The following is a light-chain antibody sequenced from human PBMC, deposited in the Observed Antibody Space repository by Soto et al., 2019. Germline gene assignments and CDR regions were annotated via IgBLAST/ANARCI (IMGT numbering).Light chain of an antibody. J-gene: IGKJ5*01. CDR3: QQYSNWTMIT. Sequence: ETVMNQSPGTLSVSLGERATLSYRASQSVSIHLAWYQQKPGQAPRLFIYDTSTRATGLPARFSGSGSGTEFTLTISRLQSEDFAVYYCQQYSNWTMITVCQRTRLEIK. CDR2: DTS. V-gene: IGKV3-15*01. CDR1: QSVSIH.